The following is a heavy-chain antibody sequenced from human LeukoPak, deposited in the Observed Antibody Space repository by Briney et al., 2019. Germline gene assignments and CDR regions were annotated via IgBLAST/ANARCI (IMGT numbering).Heavy chain of an antibody. D-gene: IGHD3-3*01. CDR1: GGSISSYY. V-gene: IGHV4-59*08. CDR3: ARGNAVVDRKSYDFWSGYLTDFDY. CDR2: IYYSGST. Sequence: SETLSLTCTVSGGSISSYYWSWIRQPPGKGLEWIGYIYYSGSTNYNPSLKSRVTISVDTSKNQFSLKLSSVTAADTAVYYCARGNAVVDRKSYDFWSGYLTDFDYWGQGTLVTVSS. J-gene: IGHJ4*02.